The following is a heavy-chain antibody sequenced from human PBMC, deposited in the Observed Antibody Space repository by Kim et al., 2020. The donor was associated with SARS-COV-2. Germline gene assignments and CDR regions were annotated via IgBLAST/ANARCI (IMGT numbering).Heavy chain of an antibody. D-gene: IGHD6-19*01. V-gene: IGHV5-51*01. J-gene: IGHJ4*02. CDR3: ARLPQAVAGTLFDY. Sequence: SPPFQGQVTISADKSISTAYLQWSSLKASDTAMYYCARLPQAVAGTLFDYWGQGTLVTVSS.